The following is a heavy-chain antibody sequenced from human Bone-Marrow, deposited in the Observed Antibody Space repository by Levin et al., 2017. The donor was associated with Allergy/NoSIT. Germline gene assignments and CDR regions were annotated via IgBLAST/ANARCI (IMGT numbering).Heavy chain of an antibody. Sequence: PGESLKISCAASGFTFDDYTMHWVRQAPGKGLEWVSLISWDGGSTYYADSVKGRFTISRDNSKNSLYLQMNSLRTEDTALYYCAKDLSLPGYSSSWYHGPGMDVWGQGTTVTVSS. J-gene: IGHJ6*02. CDR2: ISWDGGST. D-gene: IGHD6-13*01. V-gene: IGHV3-43*01. CDR1: GFTFDDYT. CDR3: AKDLSLPGYSSSWYHGPGMDV.